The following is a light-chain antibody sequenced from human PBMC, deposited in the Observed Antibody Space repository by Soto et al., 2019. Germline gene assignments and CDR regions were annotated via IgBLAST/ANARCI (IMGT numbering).Light chain of an antibody. CDR2: DAS. CDR1: QGISSA. J-gene: IGKJ2*01. CDR3: QQFNSYPPYT. Sequence: AIQLTKSPSSLSASVGDRVTITCRASQGISSALAWYQQKPGKAPKLLIYDASSLESGVPSRFSGSGSGTDFTLTISSPQPEDFATYYCQQFNSYPPYTFGQGTKLEIK. V-gene: IGKV1-13*02.